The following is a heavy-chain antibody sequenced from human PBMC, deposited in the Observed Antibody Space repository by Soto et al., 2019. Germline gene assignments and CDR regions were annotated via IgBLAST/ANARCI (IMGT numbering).Heavy chain of an antibody. CDR3: AKGRGSSWSVVLFDY. J-gene: IGHJ4*02. Sequence: PGGSLRLSCTASGFSVGSYGMSWVRQAPGKGLECVSSSGSGYSIFYADSVKGRFTISRDNSKNTLFLQMNSLRAEDTAVYYCAKGRGSSWSVVLFDYWGQGALVTVAX. CDR2: SGSGYSI. CDR1: GFSVGSYG. D-gene: IGHD6-13*01. V-gene: IGHV3-23*01.